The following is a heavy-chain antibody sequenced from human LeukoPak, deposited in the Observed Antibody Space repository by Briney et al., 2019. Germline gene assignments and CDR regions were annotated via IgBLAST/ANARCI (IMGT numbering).Heavy chain of an antibody. CDR1: GFTFSNYY. J-gene: IGHJ4*02. V-gene: IGHV3-11*01. Sequence: GGSLRLSCAASGFTFSNYYMSWIRQAPGKGLEWVSYISSSGSTIYYADSVKGRFTISRDNAKNSLYLQMNSLRAEDTAVYYCARDGTAPIAVAGPDLDYWGQGTLVTVSS. CDR2: ISSSGSTI. CDR3: ARDGTAPIAVAGPDLDY. D-gene: IGHD6-19*01.